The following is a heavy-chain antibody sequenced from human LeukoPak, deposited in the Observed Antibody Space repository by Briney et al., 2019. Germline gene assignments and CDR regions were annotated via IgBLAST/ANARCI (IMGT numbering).Heavy chain of an antibody. CDR2: ISSSSSYI. CDR3: ARLTHEGAFDI. CDR1: GFTFSSYS. D-gene: IGHD3-9*01. V-gene: IGHV3-21*01. J-gene: IGHJ3*02. Sequence: GGSLRLSCAASGFTFSSYSMNWVRQAPGKGLEWVSSISSSSSYIYYADSVKGRFTISRDNAKNSLHLQVNSLRAEDTAVYYCARLTHEGAFDIWGQGTMVTVSS.